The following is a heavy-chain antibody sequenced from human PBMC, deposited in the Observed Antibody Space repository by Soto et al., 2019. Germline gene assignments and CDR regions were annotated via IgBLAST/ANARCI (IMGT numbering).Heavy chain of an antibody. CDR1: GFTFSSYW. J-gene: IGHJ6*02. D-gene: IGHD3-10*01. Sequence: PGGSLRLSCAASGFTFSSYWMHWVRQAPGKGLVWVSRINSDGSGTSYADSVKGRFTISRDNAKNTLYLQMNSLRAEDTAVYYCARANITMVRGVKKYYYYYGMDVWGQGTTVTVSS. V-gene: IGHV3-74*01. CDR3: ARANITMVRGVKKYYYYYGMDV. CDR2: INSDGSGT.